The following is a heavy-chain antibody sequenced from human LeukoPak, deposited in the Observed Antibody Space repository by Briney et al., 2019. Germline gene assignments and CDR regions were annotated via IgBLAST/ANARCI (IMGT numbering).Heavy chain of an antibody. J-gene: IGHJ4*02. CDR2: IYPGDSDT. Sequence: GESLKISCKGSGYSFSDYWIGWVRQMPGKGPEWMGIIYPGDSDTRYSPSFQGQVTISADKSISTAYMQWSSLKALDTAMYYCARRPPPDYDSGSVNYFFDYWGQGTLVTVSS. CDR1: GYSFSDYW. CDR3: ARRPPPDYDSGSVNYFFDY. D-gene: IGHD3-10*01. V-gene: IGHV5-51*01.